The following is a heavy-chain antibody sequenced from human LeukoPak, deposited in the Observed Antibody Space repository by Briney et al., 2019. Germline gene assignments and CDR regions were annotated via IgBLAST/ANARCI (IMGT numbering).Heavy chain of an antibody. CDR1: GYTFTGYY. V-gene: IGHV1-2*04. CDR2: INPNSGGT. CDR3: ARGPVKNYYYYGMDV. Sequence: ASVKVSCKASGYTFTGYYMHWVRQAPGQGLEWMGWINPNSGGTNYAQKFQGWVTMTRDTSISTAYMELSRLRSDDTAVYYCARGPVKNYYYYGMDVWGQGTTVTVSS. J-gene: IGHJ6*02.